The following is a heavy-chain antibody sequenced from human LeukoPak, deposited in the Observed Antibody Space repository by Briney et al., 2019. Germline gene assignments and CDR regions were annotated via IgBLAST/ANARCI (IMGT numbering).Heavy chain of an antibody. CDR1: GGSISSSNYY. V-gene: IGHV4-39*01. Sequence: SETLSLTCTVSGGSISSSNYYRGWIRQPPGKGLEWIGGIYHTGNTHYNPSLKSRVTISVDTSKNQLSLRRNAQTAADTALYYCILGGKLDYWGQGILVTVSS. D-gene: IGHD3-10*01. J-gene: IGHJ4*02. CDR3: ILGGKLDY. CDR2: IYHTGNT.